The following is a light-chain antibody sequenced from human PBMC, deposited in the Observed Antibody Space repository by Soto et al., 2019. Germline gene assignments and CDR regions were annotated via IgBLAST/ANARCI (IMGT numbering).Light chain of an antibody. Sequence: EIVLTQSPGTLSLSPGERATLSCRASQSVSSSYLAWYQQKPGQAPRLLIYGASSRATGIPGRFSGSGSGTDFPLTISRLEPEDFAVYYCQQYGSSPPWFTFGQGTKLEIK. V-gene: IGKV3-20*01. CDR2: GAS. J-gene: IGKJ2*01. CDR1: QSVSSSY. CDR3: QQYGSSPPWFT.